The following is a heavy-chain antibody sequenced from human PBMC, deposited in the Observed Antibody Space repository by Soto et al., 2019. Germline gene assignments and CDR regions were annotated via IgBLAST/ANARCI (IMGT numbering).Heavy chain of an antibody. D-gene: IGHD4-17*01. V-gene: IGHV3-30*18. CDR1: GFTFSSYG. J-gene: IGHJ4*02. CDR2: ISYDGSNK. Sequence: GGSLRLSCAASGFTFSSYGMHWVRQAPGKGLEWVAVISYDGSNKYYADSVKGRFTISRDNSKNTLYLQMNSLRAEDTAVYYCAKDDYGDYVGFDYWGQGTLVTVSS. CDR3: AKDDYGDYVGFDY.